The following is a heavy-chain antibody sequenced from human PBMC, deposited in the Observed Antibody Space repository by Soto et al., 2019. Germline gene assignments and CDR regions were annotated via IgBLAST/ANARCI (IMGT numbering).Heavy chain of an antibody. V-gene: IGHV4-34*01. CDR3: ATCSPPFYDYVWGSYRYRTYFAY. Sequence: QVQLQQWGAGLLKPSETLSLTCAVYGGSFSGYYWSWIRQPPGKGLEWMGEINHSGSTNYNPSLKSRVTISVDTSKYQFSLKLSAVTAAVTAVYYCATCSPPFYDYVWGSYRYRTYFAYWGHRTLLTVSS. J-gene: IGHJ4*01. CDR2: INHSGST. D-gene: IGHD3-16*02. CDR1: GGSFSGYY.